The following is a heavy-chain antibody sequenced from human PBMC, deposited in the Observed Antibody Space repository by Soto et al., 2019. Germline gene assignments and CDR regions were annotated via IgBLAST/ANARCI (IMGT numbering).Heavy chain of an antibody. CDR2: IYHSGST. D-gene: IGHD2-21*02. Sequence: SETLSLTCAVSGYSISSGYYWVWIRQPPGKGLEWIGRIYHSGSTYDNPSLKRRVTISVDTSKTQFALKLSSVTAADTAVYYCARAPVYDYYYYFDYWGQGTLVTVSA. J-gene: IGHJ4*02. CDR3: ARAPVYDYYYYFDY. CDR1: GYSISSGYY. V-gene: IGHV4-38-2*01.